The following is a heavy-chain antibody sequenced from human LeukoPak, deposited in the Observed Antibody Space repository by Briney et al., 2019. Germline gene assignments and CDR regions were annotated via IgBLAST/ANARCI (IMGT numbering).Heavy chain of an antibody. D-gene: IGHD5-24*01. CDR1: GYTFTSYY. J-gene: IGHJ4*02. V-gene: IGHV1-46*01. CDR2: INPSGGST. Sequence: ASVKVSCKASGYTFTSYYMHWVRQAPGQGLEWMGIINPSGGSTSYAQKFQGRVTMTRDTSTSTVYLDLSSLTSEDTAVYYCVREGRRDGHNQMAFDYWGQGTLVTVSS. CDR3: VREGRRDGHNQMAFDY.